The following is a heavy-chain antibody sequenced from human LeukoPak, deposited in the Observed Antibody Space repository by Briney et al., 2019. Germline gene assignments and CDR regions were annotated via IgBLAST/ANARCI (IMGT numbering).Heavy chain of an antibody. Sequence: PSGTLSLTCAVSGGSISSSNWWSWVRQPPGKGLEWIGEIYHSGSTNYNPSLKSRVTIPVDKSKNQFSLKLSSVTAADTAVYYCARKRTPDTVTTPFDYWGQGTLVTVSS. CDR1: GGSISSSNW. CDR2: IYHSGST. D-gene: IGHD4-17*01. V-gene: IGHV4-4*02. J-gene: IGHJ4*02. CDR3: ARKRTPDTVTTPFDY.